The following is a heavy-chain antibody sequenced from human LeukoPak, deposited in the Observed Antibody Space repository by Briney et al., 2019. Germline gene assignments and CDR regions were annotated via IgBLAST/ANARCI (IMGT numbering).Heavy chain of an antibody. Sequence: SSVKVSCKASGGTFSSYAISWVRQAPGQGLEWMGGIIPIFGTANYAQKLQGRVTITADESTSTAYMELSRLRSEDTAVYYCTRPSVLSPNPYYYYMDVWGKGTTVTVSS. CDR2: IIPIFGTA. J-gene: IGHJ6*03. CDR1: GGTFSSYA. CDR3: TRPSVLSPNPYYYYMDV. D-gene: IGHD1-14*01. V-gene: IGHV1-69*01.